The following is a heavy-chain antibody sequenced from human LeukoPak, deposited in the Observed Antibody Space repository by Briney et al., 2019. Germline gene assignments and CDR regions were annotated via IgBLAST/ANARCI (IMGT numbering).Heavy chain of an antibody. CDR2: INHSGST. D-gene: IGHD3-3*01. J-gene: IGHJ5*02. CDR1: GGSFSGYY. Sequence: KPSETLSLTCAVYGGSFSGYYWSWIRQPPGKGLEWVGEINHSGSTNYNPSLKSRVTISVDTSKNQFSLNLSSVTAADTAVYYCARGPLRSGYYRPNWFDPWGQGTLVTVSS. CDR3: ARGPLRSGYYRPNWFDP. V-gene: IGHV4-34*01.